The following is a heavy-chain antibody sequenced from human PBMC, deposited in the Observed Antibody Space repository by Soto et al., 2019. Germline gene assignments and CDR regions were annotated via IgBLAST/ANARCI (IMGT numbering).Heavy chain of an antibody. CDR1: GNTFTGYY. V-gene: IGHV1-46*01. Sequence: ASVKVSCKASGNTFTGYYIHWVRQAPGQGLEWMGKINPSGGDTSYAQKFQGRVTMSRDTSASTAYMELSSLRSEDTAVYYCARGSYCSSTSCHYYGMDVWGQGTTVTVSS. CDR2: INPSGGDT. J-gene: IGHJ6*02. CDR3: ARGSYCSSTSCHYYGMDV. D-gene: IGHD2-2*01.